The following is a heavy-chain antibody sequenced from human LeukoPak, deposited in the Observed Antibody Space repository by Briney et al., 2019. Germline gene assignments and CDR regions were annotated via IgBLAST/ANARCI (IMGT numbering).Heavy chain of an antibody. J-gene: IGHJ6*02. CDR3: VKSPSDGLDV. Sequence: GGSLRLSCSASGFTFSTYPMHWVRQAPGKGLEYVSTIFANGDITSYAASVKGRFTTSRDNSKNTLYLQMSSLRPEDTAVYYCVKSPSDGLDVWGQGATVTVCS. V-gene: IGHV3-64D*09. CDR2: IFANGDIT. CDR1: GFTFSTYP.